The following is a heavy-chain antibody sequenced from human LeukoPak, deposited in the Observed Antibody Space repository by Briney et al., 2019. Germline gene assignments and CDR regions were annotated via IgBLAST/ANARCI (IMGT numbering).Heavy chain of an antibody. Sequence: SETLSLTCTVSGGSISSYYWSWIRQPPGKGLEWIGCIYYRGGTYYNSSLKSRVSISVDTSKNQFSLKLSSVTAADTAVYYCARDAAQYCSGGSCYYGKWFDPWGQGTLVTVSS. J-gene: IGHJ5*02. CDR2: IYYRGGT. CDR3: ARDAAQYCSGGSCYYGKWFDP. CDR1: GGSISSYY. D-gene: IGHD2-15*01. V-gene: IGHV4-59*12.